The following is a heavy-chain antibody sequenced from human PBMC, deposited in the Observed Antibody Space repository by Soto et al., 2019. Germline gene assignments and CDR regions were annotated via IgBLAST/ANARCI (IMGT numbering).Heavy chain of an antibody. CDR2: ITLSSGST. J-gene: IGHJ5*02. D-gene: IGHD1-7*01. CDR1: GSTFKNYF. Sequence: QVQLVQSGAEVRKPGPSVKVSCRAPGSTFKNYFMHWVRQAPPQGLEWMEVITLSSGSTTNAQRFQGRLTMTRDTSTSTVYMELRSLRSEDTAVYFCARDLVPIWNYVGLAPGAQHWFDPWGQGTLVTVSS. V-gene: IGHV1-46*02. CDR3: ARDLVPIWNYVGLAPGAQHWFDP.